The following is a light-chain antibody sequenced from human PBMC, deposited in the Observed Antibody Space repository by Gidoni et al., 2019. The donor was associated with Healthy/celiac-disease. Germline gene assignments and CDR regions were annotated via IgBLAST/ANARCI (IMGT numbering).Light chain of an antibody. V-gene: IGKV3-20*01. Sequence: EIVLTQSPGTLSLSPGERATLSCRASQSVSSSYLAWSQQKPGQAPRRLIYGASSRATGIPDRFSGSGSGTDFTLTISRLEPEDFAVYYCQQYGSSPETFGQGTKVEIK. CDR1: QSVSSSY. CDR2: GAS. CDR3: QQYGSSPET. J-gene: IGKJ1*01.